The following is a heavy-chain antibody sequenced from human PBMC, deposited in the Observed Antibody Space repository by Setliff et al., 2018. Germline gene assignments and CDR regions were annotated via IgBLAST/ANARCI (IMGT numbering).Heavy chain of an antibody. D-gene: IGHD6-13*01. J-gene: IGHJ5*02. CDR2: IDQSGST. Sequence: PSETLSLTCAVYGDSFSGYFWTWIRQPPGKGLEWIGDIDQSGSTNYNPSLKSRLTISVDTSKNQFSLSLSSVTAADTAVYYCAGGAFGSRWYVRRWFDPWGQGTLVTVSS. CDR3: AGGAFGSRWYVRRWFDP. V-gene: IGHV4-34*01. CDR1: GDSFSGYF.